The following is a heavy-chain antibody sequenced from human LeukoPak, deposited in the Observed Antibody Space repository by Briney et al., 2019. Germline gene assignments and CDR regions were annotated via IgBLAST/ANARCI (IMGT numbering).Heavy chain of an antibody. Sequence: GGSLRLSCAASGFTVSSNYMSWVRQAPGKGLEWVSVIYSGSSTYYADSVKGRFTISRDNSQNTLYLQMNSLRADDTAVYYCAKGISNWANLDYWGQGTLVTVSS. D-gene: IGHD7-27*01. CDR3: AKGISNWANLDY. V-gene: IGHV3-53*05. CDR1: GFTVSSNY. J-gene: IGHJ4*02. CDR2: IYSGSST.